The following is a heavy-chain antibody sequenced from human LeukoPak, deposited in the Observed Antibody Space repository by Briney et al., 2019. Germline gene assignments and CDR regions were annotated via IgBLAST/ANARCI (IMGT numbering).Heavy chain of an antibody. V-gene: IGHV4-59*08. J-gene: IGHJ4*02. CDR3: ARRFSYYDFWSGYYTGGFDY. CDR2: IYYSGST. Sequence: PSETLSLTCTVSGGSISSYYWSWIRQPPGKGLEWIGYIYYSGSTNYNPSLKSRVTISVDTSKNQFSLKLSSVTAADTAVYYCARRFSYYDFWSGYYTGGFDYRGQGTLVTVSS. D-gene: IGHD3-3*01. CDR1: GGSISSYY.